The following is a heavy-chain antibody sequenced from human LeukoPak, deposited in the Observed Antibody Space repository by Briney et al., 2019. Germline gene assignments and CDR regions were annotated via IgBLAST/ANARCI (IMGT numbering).Heavy chain of an antibody. J-gene: IGHJ4*02. Sequence: GAPVKVSCKASGYTFTGYYMHWVRQAPGQGLEWMGWINPNSGGTNYAQKFQGRVTMTRDTSISTAYMELSRLRSDDTAVYYCAREYYDSSGYYPDYWGQGTLVTVSS. CDR3: AREYYDSSGYYPDY. CDR1: GYTFTGYY. CDR2: INPNSGGT. D-gene: IGHD3-22*01. V-gene: IGHV1-2*02.